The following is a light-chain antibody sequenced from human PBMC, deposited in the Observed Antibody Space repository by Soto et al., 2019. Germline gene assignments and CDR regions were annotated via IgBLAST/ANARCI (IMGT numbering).Light chain of an antibody. CDR2: DVT. J-gene: IGLJ1*01. Sequence: QSALTQPASVSGSPGQSIAIAYTGTSSDVGAYDYVSWYQQHPGKAPKVMIYDVTNRPSGVSNRFSGSKSGNTASLTISGLQAEDEADYYCSSYTSSSTYVFGTGTKLTVL. V-gene: IGLV2-14*01. CDR1: SSDVGAYDY. CDR3: SSYTSSSTYV.